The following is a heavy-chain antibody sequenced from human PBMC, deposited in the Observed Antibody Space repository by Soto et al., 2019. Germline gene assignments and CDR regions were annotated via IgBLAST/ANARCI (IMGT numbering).Heavy chain of an antibody. Sequence: VQLVESGGGVVQPGRSLRLSCAASGFTFSSYAMHWVRQAPGKGLAWVAVISYDGSNKYYADSVKGRFTISRDNSKNTLYLQMNSLRAEDTAVYYCAREKKVPYYDFWSGYYKTNYYYYGMDVWGQGTTVTVSS. J-gene: IGHJ6*02. CDR1: GFTFSSYA. D-gene: IGHD3-3*01. CDR2: ISYDGSNK. V-gene: IGHV3-30-3*01. CDR3: AREKKVPYYDFWSGYYKTNYYYYGMDV.